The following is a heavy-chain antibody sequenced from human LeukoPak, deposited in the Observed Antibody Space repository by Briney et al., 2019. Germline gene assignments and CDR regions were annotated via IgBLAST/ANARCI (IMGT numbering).Heavy chain of an antibody. Sequence: ASVKVSCKASGYTFTGYYMHWVRQAPGQGLEWMGWINPNSGGTNYAQKFQGRVTMTRDTSISTAYMELSRLRSVDTAVYYCAREEDHDYGGNLGLLCWGQGTLVTVSS. J-gene: IGHJ4*02. V-gene: IGHV1-2*02. CDR2: INPNSGGT. CDR1: GYTFTGYY. D-gene: IGHD4-23*01. CDR3: AREEDHDYGGNLGLLC.